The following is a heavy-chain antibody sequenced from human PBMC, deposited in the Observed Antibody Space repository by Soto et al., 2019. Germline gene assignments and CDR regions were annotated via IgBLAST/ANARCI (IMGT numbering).Heavy chain of an antibody. Sequence: QVQLQESGPGLVKPSETLSLTCTVSGGSVSSGSYYWSWIRQPPGKGLEWIGYIYYSGSTNYNPSYTGRVTISVDTSKNQFSLKLSSVTAADTAVYYCARGEIKGIAVAATFDPWGQGTLVTVSS. V-gene: IGHV4-61*01. CDR3: ARGEIKGIAVAATFDP. CDR1: GGSVSSGSYY. J-gene: IGHJ5*02. D-gene: IGHD6-19*01. CDR2: IYYSGST.